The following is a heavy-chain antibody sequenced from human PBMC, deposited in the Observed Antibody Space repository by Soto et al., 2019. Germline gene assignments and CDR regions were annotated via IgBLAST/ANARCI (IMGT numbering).Heavy chain of an antibody. CDR2: IKSKTDGGRT. J-gene: IGHJ6*03. D-gene: IGHD3-10*01. Sequence: GGSLRLSCAASGFTFSNAWMSWVRQAPGKGLEWVGRIKSKTDGGRTNYAAPVKGRFTISRDDSKNTLYLQMNSLKTEETAVYYCTTGFYYGSGRPVPHYYYYMDVWGKGTTVTVSS. CDR1: GFTFSNAW. CDR3: TTGFYYGSGRPVPHYYYYMDV. V-gene: IGHV3-15*01.